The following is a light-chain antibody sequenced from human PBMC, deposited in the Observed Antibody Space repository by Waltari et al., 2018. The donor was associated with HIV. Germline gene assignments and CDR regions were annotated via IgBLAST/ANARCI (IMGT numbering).Light chain of an antibody. Sequence: QSALTQPASVSGSPGQSVTISCTGTTSDFGLYDSVSWYQQHPGNVPKVFIYEVTRPPSGVPHRFSGSRSGNTASLTISGLQAEDEAFYYCSTHTTNDTLIFGGGTKLTVL. V-gene: IGLV2-14*03. CDR2: EVT. CDR3: STHTTNDTLI. CDR1: TSDFGLYDS. J-gene: IGLJ2*01.